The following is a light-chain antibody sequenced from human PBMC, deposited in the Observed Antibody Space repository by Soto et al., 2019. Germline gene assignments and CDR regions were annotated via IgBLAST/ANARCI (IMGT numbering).Light chain of an antibody. V-gene: IGKV1-39*01. J-gene: IGKJ1*01. CDR2: AAS. CDR1: QSINKY. CDR3: PQSYSTSWP. Sequence: IQMTQYTSSLSASVGDRVTITCRASQSINKYLNWYQQKPGKAPKLLIYAASNLQGGVTSRFSGSGSGTDFTLTISSLQPEDSTPYDCPQSYSTSWPSGQLT.